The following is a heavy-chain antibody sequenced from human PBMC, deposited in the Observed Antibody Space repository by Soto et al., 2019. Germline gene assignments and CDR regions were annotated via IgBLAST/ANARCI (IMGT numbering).Heavy chain of an antibody. V-gene: IGHV1-69*02. Sequence: SVKVSCKASGGTFSSYTISWVRQAPGQGLEWMGRIIPILGIANYAQKFQGRVTITADKSTSTAYMELSSLRSEDTAVYYCARGSSYGDYATYWGQGTLVTVSS. J-gene: IGHJ4*02. CDR3: ARGSSYGDYATY. CDR2: IIPILGIA. CDR1: GGTFSSYT. D-gene: IGHD4-17*01.